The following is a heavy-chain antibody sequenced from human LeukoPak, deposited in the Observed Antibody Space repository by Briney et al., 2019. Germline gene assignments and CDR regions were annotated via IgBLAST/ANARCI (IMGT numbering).Heavy chain of an antibody. D-gene: IGHD4-17*01. CDR1: GFIFSSCW. CDR3: AILKDAVTTFDN. J-gene: IGHJ4*02. CDR2: INQDGSDK. Sequence: GGSLRLSCAASGFIFSSCWMSWVRQAPGKGLEWVASINQDGSDKRHADSVKGRFTISRDNAKNSLSLQVNSPRAEDTAVYYCAILKDAVTTFDNWGQGTLVTVSS. V-gene: IGHV3-7*01.